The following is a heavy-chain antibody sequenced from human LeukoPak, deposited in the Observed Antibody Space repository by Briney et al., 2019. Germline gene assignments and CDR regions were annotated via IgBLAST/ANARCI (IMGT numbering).Heavy chain of an antibody. V-gene: IGHV3-7*01. J-gene: IGHJ4*02. D-gene: IGHD3-10*01. CDR2: IKQDGSEK. CDR3: AIYYPGSGGLDY. CDR1: GFTFSSYA. Sequence: GGSLRLSCAASGFTFSSYAMSWVRQAPGKGLEWVATIKQDGSEKYYVDSVKGRFTISRDNAKNSLYLQMNSLTAEDTAVYYFAIYYPGSGGLDYWGQETLVTVSS.